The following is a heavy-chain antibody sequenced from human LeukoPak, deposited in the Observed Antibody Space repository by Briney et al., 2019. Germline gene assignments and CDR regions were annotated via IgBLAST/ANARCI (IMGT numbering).Heavy chain of an antibody. D-gene: IGHD5-18*01. CDR3: AKGRTGFSYGYGIDY. CDR1: AFTFSSYA. V-gene: IGHV3-23*01. CDR2: ISTSDGTT. J-gene: IGHJ4*02. Sequence: GGSLRLSCAASAFTFSSYAMSWVRQAPGKGLEWVSSISTSDGTTYYADSVKGRFIISRDNSKNTLYLQMNSLRAEDAAIYYCAKGRTGFSYGYGIDYWGQGTLVTVSS.